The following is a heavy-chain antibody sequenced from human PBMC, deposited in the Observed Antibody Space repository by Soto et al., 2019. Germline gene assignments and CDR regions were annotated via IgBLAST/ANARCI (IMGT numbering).Heavy chain of an antibody. CDR1: GGTYSSYT. V-gene: IGHV1-69*02. J-gene: IGHJ4*02. CDR3: ARGSYCSGGSCYSLPAR. CDR2: IIPILGIA. Sequence: SVKVSCKASGGTYSSYTISWVRQAPGQGLEWMGRIIPILGIANYAQKFQGRVTITADKSTSTAYMELSSLRSEDTAVYYCARGSYCSGGSCYSLPARWGQGTLVTVSS. D-gene: IGHD2-15*01.